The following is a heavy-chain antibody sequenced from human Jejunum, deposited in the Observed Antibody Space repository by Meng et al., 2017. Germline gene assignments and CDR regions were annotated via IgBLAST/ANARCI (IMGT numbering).Heavy chain of an antibody. J-gene: IGHJ5*02. CDR3: ARDESRLLRS. CDR1: GDSVSSNSAA. Sequence: QAPLQQSGSGLVKPSQTLSLTCAISGDSVSSNSAAWNRIRQSPSRGLEWLGRTYYRSKWYSDYAVSVKSRITINTDTSKNQLSLQLNSVTPEDTAVYYCARDESRLLRSWGQGTLVTVSS. V-gene: IGHV6-1*01. D-gene: IGHD3-22*01. CDR2: TYYRSKWYS.